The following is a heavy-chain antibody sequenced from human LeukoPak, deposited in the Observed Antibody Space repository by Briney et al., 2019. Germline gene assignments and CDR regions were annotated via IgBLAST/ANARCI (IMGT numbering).Heavy chain of an antibody. CDR2: ISGSGDYT. Sequence: GGSLRLSCAASGFAFSNYAMSWVRQAPGRGLEWVSAISGSGDYTNYADSVKGRFTISRDNSKNTLYLQMNSLRAEDTAVYYCAKGDYSSSWYDAFDIWGQGTMVTVSS. J-gene: IGHJ3*02. CDR1: GFAFSNYA. CDR3: AKGDYSSSWYDAFDI. V-gene: IGHV3-23*01. D-gene: IGHD6-13*01.